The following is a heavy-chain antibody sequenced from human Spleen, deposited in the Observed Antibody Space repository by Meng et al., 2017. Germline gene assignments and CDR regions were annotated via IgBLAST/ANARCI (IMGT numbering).Heavy chain of an antibody. D-gene: IGHD3-10*01. CDR2: LGAHPGDT. J-gene: IGHJ4*02. CDR1: GGSFSTHT. Sequence: QVQLVQSGAEVKKPGSSVKVACKTSGGSFSTHTFSWVRQAPGQGLEWMAWLGAHPGDTSHAPKFVGRVTVTADTATATAYMELRSLRSDDTAVYYCARGTPGRSYCDYWGLGTLVTVSS. V-gene: IGHV1-18*01. CDR3: ARGTPGRSYCDY.